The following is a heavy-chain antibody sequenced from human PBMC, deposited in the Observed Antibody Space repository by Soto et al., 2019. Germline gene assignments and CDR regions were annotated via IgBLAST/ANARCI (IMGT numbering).Heavy chain of an antibody. Sequence: QVHLQETGPGLVKPSQTLSLTCTVSGGSISSGGYYWSWIRQHPGKGLEWIGYIYYSGSTYYNPSLKSRVSISVDTSKNHFSLKLSSVTAADTAVYYCPRRKGPDGIDVWGQGTTVTVSS. CDR3: PRRKGPDGIDV. J-gene: IGHJ6*02. V-gene: IGHV4-31*03. CDR1: GGSISSGGYY. CDR2: IYYSGST.